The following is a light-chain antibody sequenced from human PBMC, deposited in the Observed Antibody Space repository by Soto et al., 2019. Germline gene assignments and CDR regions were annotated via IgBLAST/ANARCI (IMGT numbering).Light chain of an antibody. CDR3: QQYGSLSWT. CDR1: QSVSSNY. V-gene: IGKV3-20*01. J-gene: IGKJ1*01. CDR2: GAS. Sequence: EMVFPQSPGTLSLSPGARATLSCRASQSVSSNYLAWYQQRPGQAPRIIIFGASGRATGIPDRFSGSGSGTDFTLTISRLEPEDFAVYYCQQYGSLSWTFGQGTKVDI.